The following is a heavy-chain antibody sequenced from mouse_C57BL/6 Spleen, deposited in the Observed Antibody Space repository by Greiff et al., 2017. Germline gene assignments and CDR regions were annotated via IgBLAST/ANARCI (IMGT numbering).Heavy chain of an antibody. CDR1: GFTFSDYG. D-gene: IGHD3-2*02. CDR3: ARTSGAMDY. Sequence: EVKLVESGGGLVKPGGSLKLSCAASGFTFSDYGMHWVRQAPEKGLEWVAYISSGSSTIYYADTVKGRFTISRDNAKNTLFLHMTSLRSEDTAMYYCARTSGAMDYWGQGTSVTVSS. V-gene: IGHV5-17*01. J-gene: IGHJ4*01. CDR2: ISSGSSTI.